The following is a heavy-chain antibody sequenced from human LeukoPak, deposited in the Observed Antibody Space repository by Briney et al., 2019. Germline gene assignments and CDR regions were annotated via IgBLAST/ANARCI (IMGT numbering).Heavy chain of an antibody. J-gene: IGHJ4*02. V-gene: IGHV3-30*18. CDR2: LSYDGSNK. Sequence: PGGSLRLSCAASGFTFSSYGMHWVPPAPGKGLEWGAVLSYDGSNKSYADSGKGRFTISRDNSKNTLYLQMNSLRAEDTAVYYCAKEATVPFDYWGQGTLVTVSS. D-gene: IGHD4-17*01. CDR3: AKEATVPFDY. CDR1: GFTFSSYG.